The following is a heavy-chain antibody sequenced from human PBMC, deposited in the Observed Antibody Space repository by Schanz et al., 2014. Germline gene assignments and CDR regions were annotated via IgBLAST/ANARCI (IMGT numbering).Heavy chain of an antibody. CDR2: IIPSLGLA. J-gene: IGHJ3*02. CDR1: GGTFSSFG. D-gene: IGHD2-2*01. Sequence: QVQLVQSGAEVKKPGSSVKVSCKASGGTFSSFGINWVRQAPGQGLEWMGRIIPSLGLAKYEQKFQDKVTITADTSTTTAYMELSGLRYEDTALYYCARGTMPGTFDIWGQGTMXTVSS. V-gene: IGHV1-69*02. CDR3: ARGTMPGTFDI.